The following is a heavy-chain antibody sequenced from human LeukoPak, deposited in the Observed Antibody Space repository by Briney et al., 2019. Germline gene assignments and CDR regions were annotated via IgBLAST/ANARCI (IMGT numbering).Heavy chain of an antibody. CDR1: GFTFSSYA. J-gene: IGHJ4*02. V-gene: IGHV3-23*01. D-gene: IGHD2-15*01. CDR2: ISGSGGST. Sequence: GGSLRLSCAASGFTFSSYAMSWVRQAPGKGLEWVSAISGSGGSTYYADSVKGRCTISRDNSKNTLYLQMNSLRAEDTAVYYCAKGSEREDIVVVVAAIPQYYFDYWGQGTLVTVSS. CDR3: AKGSEREDIVVVVAAIPQYYFDY.